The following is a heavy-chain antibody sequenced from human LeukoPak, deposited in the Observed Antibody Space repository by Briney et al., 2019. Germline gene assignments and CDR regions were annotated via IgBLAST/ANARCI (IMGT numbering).Heavy chain of an antibody. CDR3: ARAQGNSGLGR. D-gene: IGHD6-19*01. CDR2: INHSGST. J-gene: IGHJ4*02. V-gene: IGHV4-34*01. Sequence: PSETLSLTCAVYGGSFSGYYWSWIRQPPGKGLEWIGEINHSGSTNYNPSLKSRVTISADTSKNQFSLKLSSVTAADTAVYYCARAQGNSGLGRWGQGTLVTVSS. CDR1: GGSFSGYY.